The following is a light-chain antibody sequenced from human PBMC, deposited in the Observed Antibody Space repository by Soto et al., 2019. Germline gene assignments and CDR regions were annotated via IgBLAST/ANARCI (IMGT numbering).Light chain of an antibody. V-gene: IGLV4-69*01. Sequence: QPVLTQSPSASASLGASVKLTCTLSSGHSSYAIAWHQQQPQKGPRYLMNLNSDGSYTKGDGIPDRFSGSSSGTERYLTISSHQSEDEADYYCQTWGTGRVFGGGTKVTVL. J-gene: IGLJ3*02. CDR2: LNSDGSY. CDR1: SGHSSYA. CDR3: QTWGTGRV.